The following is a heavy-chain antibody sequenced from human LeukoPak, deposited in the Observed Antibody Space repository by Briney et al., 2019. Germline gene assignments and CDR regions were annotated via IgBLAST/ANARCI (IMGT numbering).Heavy chain of an antibody. CDR2: IRYDGSNK. Sequence: GGSLRLSCAASGFTFSSYGMHWVRQAPGKGLEWVAFIRYDGSNKYYADSVKGRFTISRDNSKNTLYLQMNSLRAEDTAVYYCAKYIRGFNFYYYYYMDVWGKGTTVTVSS. J-gene: IGHJ6*03. D-gene: IGHD1-20*01. V-gene: IGHV3-30*02. CDR1: GFTFSSYG. CDR3: AKYIRGFNFYYYYYMDV.